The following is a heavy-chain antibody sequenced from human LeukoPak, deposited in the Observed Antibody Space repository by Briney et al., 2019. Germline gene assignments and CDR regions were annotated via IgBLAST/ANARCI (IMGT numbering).Heavy chain of an antibody. V-gene: IGHV1-2*02. CDR3: ARLYSSSWASLGNYYYGMDV. D-gene: IGHD6-13*01. J-gene: IGHJ6*02. CDR1: GYTLTGYY. Sequence: GASVKVSCKASGYTLTGYYMHWVRQAPGQGLEWMGWINPNSGGTNYAQKFQGRVTMTRDTSISTAYMELSRLRSDDTAVYYCARLYSSSWASLGNYYYGMDVWGQGTTVTVSS. CDR2: INPNSGGT.